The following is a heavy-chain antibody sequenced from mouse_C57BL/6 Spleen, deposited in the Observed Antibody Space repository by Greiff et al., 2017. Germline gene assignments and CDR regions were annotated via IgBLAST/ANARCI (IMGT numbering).Heavy chain of an antibody. V-gene: IGHV1-5*01. CDR3: TREGYYGSSSYYFDY. D-gene: IGHD1-1*01. CDR1: GYTFTSYW. Sequence: DVKLQESGTVLARPGASVKMSCKTSGYTFTSYWMHWVKQRPGQGLEWIGAIYPGNSDTSYNQKFKGKAKLTAVTSASTAYMELSSLTKEDSAVYYCTREGYYGSSSYYFDYWGQGTTLTVSS. J-gene: IGHJ2*01. CDR2: IYPGNSDT.